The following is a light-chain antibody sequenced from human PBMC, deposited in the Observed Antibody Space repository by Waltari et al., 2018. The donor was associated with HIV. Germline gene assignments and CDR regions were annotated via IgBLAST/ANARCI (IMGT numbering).Light chain of an antibody. CDR1: QSVSSN. CDR2: GAS. V-gene: IGKV3-15*01. CDR3: QHYNNWPPYT. Sequence: EIVMTQSPVTLSVSPGERATPYCRASQSVSSNLAWYQQKPGQAPRLLIYGASTRATGIPARFSGSGSGTEFTLTISSLQSEDFAVYYCQHYNNWPPYTFGQGTKLEIK. J-gene: IGKJ2*01.